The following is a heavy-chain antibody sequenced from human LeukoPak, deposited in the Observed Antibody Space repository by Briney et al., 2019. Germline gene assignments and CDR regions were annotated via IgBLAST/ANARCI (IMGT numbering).Heavy chain of an antibody. CDR2: IYYSGST. CDR3: ARVEMATFQH. CDR1: GGSISSYY. D-gene: IGHD5-24*01. V-gene: IGHV4-59*01. J-gene: IGHJ1*01. Sequence: SETLSLTCSVSGGSISSYYWSWIRQPPGKGLEWIGYIYYSGSTNYTPSLKSRVTISVDTSKNQFSLKLSSVTAADTAVYYCARVEMATFQHWGQGTLVTVSS.